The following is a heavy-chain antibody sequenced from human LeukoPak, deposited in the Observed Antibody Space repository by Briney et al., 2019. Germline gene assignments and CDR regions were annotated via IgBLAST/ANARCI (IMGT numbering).Heavy chain of an antibody. Sequence: PSETLSLTCAVSGGSISSSNWWSWVRQPPGKGLEWIGEIYHSGSTNYNPSLKSRVTISVENSKNQFSLKLTSVTAADTAVYYCARGSEASVYDYTPFDYWGQGTLVTGPS. D-gene: IGHD5/OR15-5a*01. CDR1: GGSISSSNW. CDR2: IYHSGST. V-gene: IGHV4-4*02. CDR3: ARGSEASVYDYTPFDY. J-gene: IGHJ4*02.